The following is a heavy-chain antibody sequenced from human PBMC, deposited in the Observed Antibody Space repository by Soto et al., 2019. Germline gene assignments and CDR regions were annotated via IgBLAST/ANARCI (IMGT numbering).Heavy chain of an antibody. CDR1: GYSFSSYS. CDR2: IIPMVDLT. D-gene: IGHD1-1*01. Sequence: QVQLVQSGAEVKKPGSSVKVSCKAYGYSFSSYSIDWLRQDPGQGLEWMGRIIPMVDLTNYADKFQGRLGITADKSTSTVYIELSRLTPDDSAIYYCAREGPGKALYFWGQGSLFTVSS. J-gene: IGHJ4*02. V-gene: IGHV1-69*08. CDR3: AREGPGKALYF.